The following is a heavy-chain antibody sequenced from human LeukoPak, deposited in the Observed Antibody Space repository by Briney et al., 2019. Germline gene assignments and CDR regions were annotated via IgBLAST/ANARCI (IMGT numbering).Heavy chain of an antibody. CDR2: INWNGGST. J-gene: IGHJ4*02. V-gene: IGHV3-20*04. CDR3: AGGWYKLYYFDY. Sequence: GGSLRLSCAASGFTFDDYGTSWVRQAPGKGLEWVSGINWNGGSTGYADSVKGRFTISRGNAKNSLYLQMNSLRAEDTALYYCAGGWYKLYYFDYWGQGTLVTVSS. CDR1: GFTFDDYG. D-gene: IGHD6-19*01.